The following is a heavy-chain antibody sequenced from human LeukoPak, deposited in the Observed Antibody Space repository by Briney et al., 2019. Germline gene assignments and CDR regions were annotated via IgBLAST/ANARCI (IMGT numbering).Heavy chain of an antibody. Sequence: PGGSLRLSCAASRFTFSIYAMHWVRQAPGKGLEWVAGISYNGSNEFYSDSVKGRFTITRDNSKNTVFLQMDSLRAEDTGVYHCARGRGGSGFYYFDYWGQGTLVTVSS. CDR2: ISYNGSNE. V-gene: IGHV3-30-3*01. CDR3: ARGRGGSGFYYFDY. J-gene: IGHJ4*02. D-gene: IGHD2-15*01. CDR1: RFTFSIYA.